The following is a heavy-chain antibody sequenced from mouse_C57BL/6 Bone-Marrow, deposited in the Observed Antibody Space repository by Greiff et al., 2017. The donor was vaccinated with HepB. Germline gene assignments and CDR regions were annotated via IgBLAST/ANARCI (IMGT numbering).Heavy chain of an antibody. J-gene: IGHJ2*01. Sequence: QVQLKQPGAELVKPGDSVKMSCKASGYTFTSYWITWVKQRPGQGLEWIGDIYPGSGSTNYNEKFKSKATLTVDTSSSTAYMQLSSLTSEDSAVYYCEGYDRYFDYWGQGTTLTVSS. V-gene: IGHV1-55*01. D-gene: IGHD2-3*01. CDR3: EGYDRYFDY. CDR2: IYPGSGST. CDR1: GYTFTSYW.